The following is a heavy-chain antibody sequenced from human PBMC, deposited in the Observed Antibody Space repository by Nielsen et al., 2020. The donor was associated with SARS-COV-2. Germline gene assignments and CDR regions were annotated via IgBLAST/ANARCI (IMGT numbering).Heavy chain of an antibody. V-gene: IGHV1-69*01. CDR3: ARDQSYGGNSLYYYYGMDV. J-gene: IGHJ6*02. D-gene: IGHD4-23*01. CDR1: GGTFSSYA. CDR2: IIPIFGTA. Sequence: KVSCKASGGTFSSYAISWVRQAPGQGLEWMGGIIPIFGTANYAQKFQGRATITADESTSTAYMELSSLRSEDTAVYYCARDQSYGGNSLYYYYGMDVWGQGTTVTVSS.